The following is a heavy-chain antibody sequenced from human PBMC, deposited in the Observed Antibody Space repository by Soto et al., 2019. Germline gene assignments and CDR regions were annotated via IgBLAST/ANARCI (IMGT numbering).Heavy chain of an antibody. D-gene: IGHD2-15*01. CDR1: GFTFCSYA. J-gene: IGHJ5*02. CDR3: AKSRNVVVVAATWTFDP. Sequence: GSLRLSCAASGFTFCSYAMSWVRPAPGKGLEWVSAISGSGGSTYYADSVKGRFTISRDNSKNTLYLQMNSLRAEDTAVYYCAKSRNVVVVAATWTFDPWGQGTLVTVSS. CDR2: ISGSGGST. V-gene: IGHV3-23*01.